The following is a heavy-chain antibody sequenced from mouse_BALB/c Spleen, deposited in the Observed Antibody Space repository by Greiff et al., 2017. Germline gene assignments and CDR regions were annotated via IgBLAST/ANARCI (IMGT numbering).Heavy chain of an antibody. D-gene: IGHD1-1*01. CDR1: GFTFSDYG. V-gene: IGHV5-15*02. Sequence: DVKLVESGGGLVQPGGSRKLSCAASGFTFSDYGMAWVRQAPGKRPEWVAFISNLAYSIYYADTVTGRFTISRENAKNTLYLEMSSLRSEDTAMYYCAREYYGYGYFDVWGAGTTVTVSS. CDR3: AREYYGYGYFDV. CDR2: ISNLAYSI. J-gene: IGHJ1*01.